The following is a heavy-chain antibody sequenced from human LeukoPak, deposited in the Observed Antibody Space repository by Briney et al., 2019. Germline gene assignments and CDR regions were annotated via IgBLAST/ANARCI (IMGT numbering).Heavy chain of an antibody. V-gene: IGHV3-23*01. J-gene: IGHJ6*03. CDR2: ISGSGGST. CDR3: AKQGRDWLRDYYYYMDV. CDR1: DFSVGSNY. D-gene: IGHD3-9*01. Sequence: GGSLRLSCAASDFSVGSNYMTWVRQAPGKGLEWVSAISGSGGSTYYADSVKGRFTISRDNSKNTLYLQMNSLRAEDTAVYYCAKQGRDWLRDYYYYMDVWGKGTTVTISS.